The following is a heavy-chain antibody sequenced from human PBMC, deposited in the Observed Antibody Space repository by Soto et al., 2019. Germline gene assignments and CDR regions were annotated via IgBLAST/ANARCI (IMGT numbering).Heavy chain of an antibody. D-gene: IGHD6-6*01. Sequence: QVQLVQSGAEVKKPGSSVKVSCKASGGTFSSYAISWVRQAPGQGLEWMGGIIPIFGTANYAQKFQGRVTITADESTRTAYMELSSLRSEDTAVYYCARDRIAARGAYFLGMDVWGQGTTVTVSS. CDR2: IIPIFGTA. CDR1: GGTFSSYA. J-gene: IGHJ6*02. V-gene: IGHV1-69*01. CDR3: ARDRIAARGAYFLGMDV.